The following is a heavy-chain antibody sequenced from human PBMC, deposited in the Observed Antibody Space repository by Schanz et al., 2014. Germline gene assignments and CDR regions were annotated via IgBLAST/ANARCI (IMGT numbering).Heavy chain of an antibody. J-gene: IGHJ6*02. CDR3: ARDFDDRRGYGSGYCLGDCMDV. Sequence: VQLVESGGGVVQFGRSLRLSCVASGFTFSSYAMSWVRQAPGKGLEWVSTISASGGSTYYADSVKGRFTISRDNSKNILYLQMNSLRAEDTAVYYCARDFDDRRGYGSGYCLGDCMDVWSQGTTVTVSS. D-gene: IGHD3-10*01. V-gene: IGHV3-23*04. CDR1: GFTFSSYA. CDR2: ISASGGST.